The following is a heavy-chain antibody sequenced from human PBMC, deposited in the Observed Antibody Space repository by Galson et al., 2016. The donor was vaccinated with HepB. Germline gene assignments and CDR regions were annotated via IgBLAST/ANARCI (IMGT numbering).Heavy chain of an antibody. J-gene: IGHJ5*02. V-gene: IGHV4-59*01. D-gene: IGHD3-10*01. Sequence: EWIGYIHYTGVTTYKSPLRGRVSISVDTSKNLFSLKLSSVTAADTAVYYCARDASGSYYNDGWFDPWGQGTQVIVSS. CDR2: IHYTGVT. CDR3: ARDASGSYYNDGWFDP.